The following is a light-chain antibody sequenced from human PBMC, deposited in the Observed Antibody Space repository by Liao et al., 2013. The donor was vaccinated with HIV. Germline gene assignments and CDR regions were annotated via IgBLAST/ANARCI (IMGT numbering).Light chain of an antibody. V-gene: IGLV3-21*01. Sequence: SYVLTQTPSVSLAPGKTATITCEGNNIGHKSVHWYQQKPGQAPVMVISHDSERPSGIPERFSGSNSGNTATLTISRVEAGDEADYYCQVWDSSSDQDVFGTGTKVTVL. CDR3: QVWDSSSDQDV. CDR2: HDS. J-gene: IGLJ1*01. CDR1: NIGHKS.